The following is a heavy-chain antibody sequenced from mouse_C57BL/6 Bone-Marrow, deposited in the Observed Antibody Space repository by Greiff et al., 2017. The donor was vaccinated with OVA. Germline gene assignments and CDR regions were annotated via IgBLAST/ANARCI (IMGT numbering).Heavy chain of an antibody. J-gene: IGHJ3*01. Sequence: VQLQQSGAELVKPGASVKMSCKASGYTFTTYPIAWVKQNHGQSLEWIGNFHPYNDDTKYNKKFKGKATLTVEKSSSTAYLELSSLTSEVSAVYDCARPRDYDGDWFAYWGQGTLVTVSA. D-gene: IGHD2-4*01. CDR3: ARPRDYDGDWFAY. V-gene: IGHV1-47*01. CDR2: FHPYNDDT. CDR1: GYTFTTYP.